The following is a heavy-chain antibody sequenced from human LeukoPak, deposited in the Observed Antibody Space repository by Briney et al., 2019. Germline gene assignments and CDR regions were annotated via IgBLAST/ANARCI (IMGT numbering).Heavy chain of an antibody. J-gene: IGHJ4*02. CDR3: ARGGITGTTGPDY. CDR2: IYYSDNT. D-gene: IGHD1-7*01. CDR1: GGSISSHY. Sequence: PSETLSLTCTVSGGSISSHYWSWIRQPPGKGLEWIGYIYYSDNTNYNPSLKSRVTISLDTSKNQFSLKLSSVTAADTAVYYCARGGITGTTGPDYWGQGTLVTVSS. V-gene: IGHV4-59*11.